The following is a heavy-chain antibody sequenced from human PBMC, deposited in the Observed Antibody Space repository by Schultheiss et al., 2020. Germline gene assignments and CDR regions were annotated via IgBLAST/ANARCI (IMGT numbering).Heavy chain of an antibody. D-gene: IGHD1-26*01. CDR1: GDSISSSSYY. J-gene: IGHJ4*02. CDR2: IYYSGST. Sequence: SETLSLTCTVSGDSISSSSYYWSWIRQPPGKGLEWIGYIYYSGSTNYNPSLKSRVTISVDTSKNQFSLKLSSVTAADTAVYYCAKDSVGCYWGQGTLVTVSS. V-gene: IGHV4-39*07. CDR3: AKDSVGCY.